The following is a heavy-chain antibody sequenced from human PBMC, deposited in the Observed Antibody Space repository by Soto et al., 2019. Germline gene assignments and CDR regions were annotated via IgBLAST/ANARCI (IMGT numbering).Heavy chain of an antibody. D-gene: IGHD3-16*02. CDR3: ARAAKYYDYIWGSYRTATPWGAPFDY. V-gene: IGHV4-34*01. CDR1: GGSFSGYY. J-gene: IGHJ4*02. Sequence: SETLSLTCAVYGGSFSGYYWSWIRQPPGKGLEWIGEINHSGSTNYNPSLKSRVTISVDTSKNQFSLKLSSVTAADTAVYYCARAAKYYDYIWGSYRTATPWGAPFDYWGQGTLVTVSS. CDR2: INHSGST.